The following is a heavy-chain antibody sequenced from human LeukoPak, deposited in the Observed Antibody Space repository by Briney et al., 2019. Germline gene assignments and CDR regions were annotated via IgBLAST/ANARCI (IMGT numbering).Heavy chain of an antibody. Sequence: ASVKVSCKASGYTFTGYYMHWVRQAPGQGLEWMGWINSNSGGTNYAQKFQGRVTMTRDTSISTAYMELSRLRSDDTAVYYCARAKVEMATIPHYWGQGTLVTVSS. V-gene: IGHV1-2*02. D-gene: IGHD5-24*01. CDR2: INSNSGGT. CDR3: ARAKVEMATIPHY. CDR1: GYTFTGYY. J-gene: IGHJ4*02.